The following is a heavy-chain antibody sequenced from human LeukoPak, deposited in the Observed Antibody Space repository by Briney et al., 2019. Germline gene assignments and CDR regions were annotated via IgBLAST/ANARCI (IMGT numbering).Heavy chain of an antibody. D-gene: IGHD3-10*01. CDR2: ISDSGVNT. CDR3: AKSFFPGGSSFTFDI. CDR1: GFTFGSYA. J-gene: IGHJ3*02. V-gene: IGHV3-23*01. Sequence: GGSLRLSCAASGFTFGSYAMTWARQAPGKGLEWVSSISDSGVNTYYADSVKGRSTISRDNSKNTLYLQMNSLRAEDTAVYYCAKSFFPGGSSFTFDIWGQGTLVTVSS.